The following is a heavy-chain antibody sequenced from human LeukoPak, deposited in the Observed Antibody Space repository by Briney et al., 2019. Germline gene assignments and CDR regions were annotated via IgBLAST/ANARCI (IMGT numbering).Heavy chain of an antibody. J-gene: IGHJ3*01. CDR2: IDWDGDK. D-gene: IGHD5-24*01. Sequence: SGPPLVKPTQTLTLTCTFSDFSLTRRGMCITWIRQPPGKGLEWLARIDWDGDKHYTTSLKTRLVISKETSKNQVVLTMASMDPVDTATYYCARISTISTRSAFDVWGKGTKVTVSS. CDR1: DFSLTRRGMC. V-gene: IGHV2-70*11. CDR3: ARISTISTRSAFDV.